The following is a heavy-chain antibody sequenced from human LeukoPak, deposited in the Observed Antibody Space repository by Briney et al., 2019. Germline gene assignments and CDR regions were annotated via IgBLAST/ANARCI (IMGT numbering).Heavy chain of an antibody. J-gene: IGHJ3*01. CDR3: ARDGLWSGAFDF. CDR1: GFTFTTYS. Sequence: GGSLRLSCAASGFTFTTYSMNWVHQAPGKGLEWVSYISGIGSTIYYADSVKGRFTISRDNAKNSLYLQMNSLRAEDTAVYYCARDGLWSGAFDFWGQGTMVTVSS. D-gene: IGHD3-10*01. V-gene: IGHV3-48*01. CDR2: ISGIGSTI.